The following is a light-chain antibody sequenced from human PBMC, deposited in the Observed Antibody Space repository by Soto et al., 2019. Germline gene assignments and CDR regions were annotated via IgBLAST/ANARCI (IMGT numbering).Light chain of an antibody. CDR2: KAS. V-gene: IGKV1-5*03. CDR3: QQYDSTPIT. J-gene: IGKJ5*01. CDR1: QTISAF. Sequence: DIQMTQSPSSLSASVGDRVTITCRASQTISAFLNWYQHKPGKAPRLLIYKASTLESGVPSRFSGSGSGTDFTLTISSLQAEHVAVYYCQQYDSTPITFGQGTRLEIK.